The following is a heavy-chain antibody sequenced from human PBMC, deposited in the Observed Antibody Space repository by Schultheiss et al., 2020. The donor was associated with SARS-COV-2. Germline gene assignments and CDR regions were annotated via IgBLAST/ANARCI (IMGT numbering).Heavy chain of an antibody. CDR3: AREKYSGSYYYYGMDV. D-gene: IGHD1-26*01. Sequence: GGSLRLSCAASGFTFSSYSMNWVRQAPGKGLEWVSSISSSSSYIYYADSVKGRFTISRDNAKNSLYVQVNSLRAEDTAVYYCAREKYSGSYYYYGMDVWGQGTTVTVSS. CDR2: ISSSSSYI. V-gene: IGHV3-21*01. J-gene: IGHJ6*02. CDR1: GFTFSSYS.